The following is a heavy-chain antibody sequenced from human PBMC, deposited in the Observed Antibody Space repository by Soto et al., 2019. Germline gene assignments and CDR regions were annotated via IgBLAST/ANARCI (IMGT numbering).Heavy chain of an antibody. CDR3: AKGMGYGDYYFDY. V-gene: IGHV3-23*01. CDR2: ISGSGGST. CDR1: GFTVSSNY. Sequence: PGGSLRLSCAASGFTVSSNYMSWVRQAPGKGLEWVSVISGSGGSTYYADSVKGRFTISRDNSKNTLYLQMNSLRAEDTAVYYCAKGMGYGDYYFDYWGQGTLVTVSS. J-gene: IGHJ4*02. D-gene: IGHD4-17*01.